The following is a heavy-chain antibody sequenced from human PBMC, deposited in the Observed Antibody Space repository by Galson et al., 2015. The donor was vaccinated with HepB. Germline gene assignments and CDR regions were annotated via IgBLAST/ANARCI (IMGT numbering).Heavy chain of an antibody. V-gene: IGHV1-69*13. D-gene: IGHD7-27*01. J-gene: IGHJ6*03. CDR2: IIPIYGKT. Sequence: SVKVSCKATGGTFSSYAFSWVRQAPGQGLKWMGGIIPIYGKTNYAQEFQGRVTITADESTATVYMELSTLRSEDTALYYCARTGDHHPNYYYYMDVWGKGTTVTVSS. CDR1: GGTFSSYA. CDR3: ARTGDHHPNYYYYMDV.